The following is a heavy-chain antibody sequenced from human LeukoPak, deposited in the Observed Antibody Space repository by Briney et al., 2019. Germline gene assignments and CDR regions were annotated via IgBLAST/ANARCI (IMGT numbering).Heavy chain of an antibody. CDR3: ARHYCSRPTCYNYFDY. D-gene: IGHD2-2*01. J-gene: IGHJ4*02. CDR2: INHSGGT. CDR1: GGSFSDYS. V-gene: IGHV4-34*01. Sequence: SETLSLTCAVYGGSFSDYSWTWIRQPPGKGLEWIGEINHSGGTNHNPSLMSRVTISLDTSKNQFSLKLSSVTAADTAVYYCARHYCSRPTCYNYFDYWGQGILVTVSS.